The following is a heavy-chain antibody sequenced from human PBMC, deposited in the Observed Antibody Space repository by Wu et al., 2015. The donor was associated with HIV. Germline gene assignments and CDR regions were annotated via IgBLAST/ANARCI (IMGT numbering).Heavy chain of an antibody. CDR1: GYTFTGYY. D-gene: IGHD2-2*01. V-gene: IGHV1-2*02. CDR2: INPNSGST. CDR3: ARVGYCSSTSCPEDYYYGMDV. J-gene: IGHJ6*02. Sequence: QVQLVQSGAEVKKPGASVKVSCKASGYTFTGYYMHWVRQAPGQGLEWMGWINPNSGSTNYAQKFQGRVTMTRDTSISTAYMELSRLRSDDTAVYYCARVGYCSSTSCPEDYYYGMDVVGPRDPRSPSP.